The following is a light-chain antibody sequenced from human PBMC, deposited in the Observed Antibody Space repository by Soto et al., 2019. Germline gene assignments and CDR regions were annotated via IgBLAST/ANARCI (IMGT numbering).Light chain of an antibody. CDR2: DAS. J-gene: IGKJ3*01. CDR1: QSISSY. CDR3: QQRSTWPFT. V-gene: IGKV3-11*01. Sequence: EIVLTQSPATLSLSPGERATLSCRASQSISSYLALYQQKPDQAPRLLIYDASNRATGIPARFSGSGSGTDFPLTISILEPEDFALYYCQQRSTWPFTFGPGTKVDIK.